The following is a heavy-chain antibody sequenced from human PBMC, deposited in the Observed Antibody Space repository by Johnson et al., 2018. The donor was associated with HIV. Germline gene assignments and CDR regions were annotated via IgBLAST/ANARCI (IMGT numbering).Heavy chain of an antibody. CDR2: ISSGGSSI. CDR3: ASDWGRFGQLGGDAFDI. Sequence: QVQLVESGGGLVQPGGSLRLSCAASGFNVSSNYMSWVRQAPGKGLEWISYISSGGSSIYYADSVRGRFSISRDNAKNSLYLQMNSLRAEDTALYYCASDWGRFGQLGGDAFDIWGQGTMVTVSS. V-gene: IGHV3-11*01. CDR1: GFNVSSNY. J-gene: IGHJ3*02. D-gene: IGHD3-16*01.